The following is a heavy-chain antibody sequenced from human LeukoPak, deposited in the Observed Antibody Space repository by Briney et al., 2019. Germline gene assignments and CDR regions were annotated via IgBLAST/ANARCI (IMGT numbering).Heavy chain of an antibody. CDR3: ARDSGITMIPFDY. Sequence: SETLSLTSTVSGGSISSGDYYWSWIRQPPGKGLEWIGYIYYSGSTYYNPSLKSRVTISVDTSKNQFSLKLSSVTAADTAVYYCARDSGITMIPFDYWGQGTLVTVSS. CDR1: GGSISSGDYY. J-gene: IGHJ4*02. D-gene: IGHD3-22*01. V-gene: IGHV4-30-4*01. CDR2: IYYSGST.